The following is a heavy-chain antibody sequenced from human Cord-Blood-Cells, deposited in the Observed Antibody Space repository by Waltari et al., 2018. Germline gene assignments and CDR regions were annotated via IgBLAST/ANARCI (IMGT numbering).Heavy chain of an antibody. CDR3: ANQQLVLYYFDY. CDR2: ISWKSGSI. CDR1: GFTFDDYA. D-gene: IGHD6-13*01. V-gene: IGHV3-9*01. J-gene: IGHJ4*02. Sequence: EVQLVESGGGLVQPGRSLRLSCAASGFTFDDYAMHWVRQAPGKGLEWVSGISWKSGSIGYADSVKGRFTISRDNAKNSLYLQMNSLRAEDTALYYCANQQLVLYYFDYWGQGTLVTVSS.